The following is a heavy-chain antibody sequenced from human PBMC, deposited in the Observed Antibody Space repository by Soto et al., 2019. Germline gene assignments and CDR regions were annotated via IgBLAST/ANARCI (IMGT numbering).Heavy chain of an antibody. V-gene: IGHV1-69*01. J-gene: IGHJ2*01. Sequence: QVQLVQSGAEVKKPGSSVKVSCKASGGTFSSYAISWVRQAPGQGLEWMGGIIPIFGTANYAQKFQGRVTITADESTSTAYMELSSLRSEYTAVYYCARDIAKKRWLRFRSDNWYFDLWGRGTLVTVSS. CDR1: GGTFSSYA. CDR2: IIPIFGTA. D-gene: IGHD5-12*01. CDR3: ARDIAKKRWLRFRSDNWYFDL.